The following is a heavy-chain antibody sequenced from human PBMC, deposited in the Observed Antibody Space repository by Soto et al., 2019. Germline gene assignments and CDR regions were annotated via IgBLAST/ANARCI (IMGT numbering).Heavy chain of an antibody. CDR2: ISGSGGST. J-gene: IGHJ4*02. V-gene: IGHV3-23*01. Sequence: GGSLRLSCAASGFTFSTYAISWVRQAPGKGLEWVSLISGSGGSTYYADSVKGRFTISRDNSKNTLYLQMNSLRAEDTAVYYCAKVHGSGNYHNFPDYWGQGTLVTVSS. CDR3: AKVHGSGNYHNFPDY. D-gene: IGHD3-10*01. CDR1: GFTFSTYA.